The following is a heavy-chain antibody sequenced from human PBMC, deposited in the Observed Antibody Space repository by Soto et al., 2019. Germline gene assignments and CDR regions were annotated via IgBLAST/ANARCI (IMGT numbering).Heavy chain of an antibody. Sequence: PSETLSLTCAVSGYPISSGYYWGWIRQSPGKGLEWIGSLYHSGSTYYNPSLKSRVTISVDSSKNQFSLRLISVTAADTAVYYCARNSYYDFWSGYQRGFDLWSQGTVVTVSS. CDR2: LYHSGST. CDR1: GYPISSGYY. D-gene: IGHD3-3*01. J-gene: IGHJ4*02. V-gene: IGHV4-38-2*01. CDR3: ARNSYYDFWSGYQRGFDL.